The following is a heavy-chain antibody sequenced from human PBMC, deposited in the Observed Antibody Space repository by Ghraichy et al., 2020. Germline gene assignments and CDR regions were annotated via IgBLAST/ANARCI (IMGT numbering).Heavy chain of an antibody. CDR1: GGSISSYY. Sequence: SETLSLTCTASGGSISSYYWRWIRQPPGKGLEWIGYIYYSGSTNYNPSLKSRVTISVETSKNQFSLKLSSVTAADTAVYYCARARYCSGGSCYLTPYYYYGMDVWGQGTTVTVSS. J-gene: IGHJ6*02. CDR2: IYYSGST. D-gene: IGHD2-15*01. V-gene: IGHV4-59*01. CDR3: ARARYCSGGSCYLTPYYYYGMDV.